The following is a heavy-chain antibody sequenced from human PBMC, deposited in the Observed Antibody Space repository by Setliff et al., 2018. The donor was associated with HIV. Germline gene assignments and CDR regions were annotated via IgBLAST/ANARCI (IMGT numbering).Heavy chain of an antibody. CDR3: ARRAGDYGDYYFDY. CDR1: GYTFTNYD. V-gene: IGHV1-8*01. J-gene: IGHJ4*02. Sequence: GASVKVSCKASGYTFTNYDINWVRQATGQALEWMGWMNPNSGSTGYAQKFQGRVTITRNTSISTAYMEMSSLRSEDTAVYYCARRAGDYGDYYFDYWGQGTLVTVSS. CDR2: MNPNSGST. D-gene: IGHD4-17*01.